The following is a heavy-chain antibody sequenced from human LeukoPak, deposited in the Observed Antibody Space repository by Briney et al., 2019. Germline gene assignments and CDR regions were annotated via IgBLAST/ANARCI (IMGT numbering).Heavy chain of an antibody. CDR1: GGSLSSYY. Sequence: SETLSLTCTVSGGSLSSYYLSWIRPPPGKGLEWIWYIYNSGSISYNPSLQSRVTISVDTSKNQFSLKLSSVTAADTAVYYCATDGYGAWFDPRGQGILVTVSS. CDR2: IYNSGSI. D-gene: IGHD5-24*01. CDR3: ATDGYGAWFDP. J-gene: IGHJ5*02. V-gene: IGHV4-59*01.